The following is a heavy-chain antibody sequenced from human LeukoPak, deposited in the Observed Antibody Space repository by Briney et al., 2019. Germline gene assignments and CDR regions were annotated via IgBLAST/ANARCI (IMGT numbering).Heavy chain of an antibody. V-gene: IGHV4-39*01. Sequence: PSETLSLTCTVSGGSISSSSYYRGWIRQPPGKGLEWIGSVYYDGSTFHNPSLKSRVTISVDTSKNQFSLKLSSVTAADTDFYYCARHAAEQWLVPGGFDYWGQGALVTVSS. J-gene: IGHJ4*02. CDR3: ARHAAEQWLVPGGFDY. D-gene: IGHD6-19*01. CDR2: VYYDGST. CDR1: GGSISSSSYY.